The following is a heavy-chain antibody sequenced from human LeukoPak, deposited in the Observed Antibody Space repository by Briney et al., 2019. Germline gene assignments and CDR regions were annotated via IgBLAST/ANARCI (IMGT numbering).Heavy chain of an antibody. CDR1: GYTFTSYD. J-gene: IGHJ6*02. Sequence: ASVKVSCKASGYTFTSYDINWVRQATGQGLEWMGWMNPNSGNTGYAQKFQGRVTMTRNTSISTAYMELSSLRSEDTAVYYCARGLLYYLRYGMDVWGQGTTVTVSS. D-gene: IGHD2-8*01. CDR2: MNPNSGNT. V-gene: IGHV1-8*01. CDR3: ARGLLYYLRYGMDV.